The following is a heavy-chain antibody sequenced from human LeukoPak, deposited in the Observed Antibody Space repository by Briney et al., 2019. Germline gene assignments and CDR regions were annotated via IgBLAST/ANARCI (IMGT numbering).Heavy chain of an antibody. CDR2: IWYDGSNK. CDR3: ARSMARGVSREDY. Sequence: GGSLRLSCAASGFTFSSYGMHWVRQAPGKGLEWVAVIWYDGSNKYYADSVKGRLTISRDNSKNTLYLQMNSLRAEDTAVYYCARSMARGVSREDYWGQGTLVTVSS. J-gene: IGHJ4*02. D-gene: IGHD3-10*01. CDR1: GFTFSSYG. V-gene: IGHV3-33*01.